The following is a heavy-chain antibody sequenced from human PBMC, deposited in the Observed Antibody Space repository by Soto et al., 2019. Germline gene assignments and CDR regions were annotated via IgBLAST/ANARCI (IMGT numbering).Heavy chain of an antibody. J-gene: IGHJ3*02. Sequence: ASVKVSCKASGYTFTSYGISWVRQAPGQGLEWMGWISAYNGNTNYAQKLQGRVTMTTDTSTSTAYMELRSLRSDDTAVYYCASSQEHFDFQDAFDIWGQGTMVTVSS. V-gene: IGHV1-18*01. D-gene: IGHD3-9*01. CDR3: ASSQEHFDFQDAFDI. CDR1: GYTFTSYG. CDR2: ISAYNGNT.